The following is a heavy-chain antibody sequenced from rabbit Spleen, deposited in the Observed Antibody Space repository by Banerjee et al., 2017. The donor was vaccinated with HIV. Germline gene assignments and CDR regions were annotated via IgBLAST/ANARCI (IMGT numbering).Heavy chain of an antibody. J-gene: IGHJ6*01. CDR1: GFTLSSYY. Sequence: QLEESAGGLVQPGGSLTLSCKASGFTLSSYYMNWVRQAPGKGLEWIVCIDPVFGITYYATWVNGRLSISRENAQNTVLLQMTSLTAADTATYFCARDLVTAIGWNFALWGPGTLVTVS. D-gene: IGHD7-1*01. CDR2: IDPVFGIT. CDR3: ARDLVTAIGWNFAL. V-gene: IGHV1S7*01.